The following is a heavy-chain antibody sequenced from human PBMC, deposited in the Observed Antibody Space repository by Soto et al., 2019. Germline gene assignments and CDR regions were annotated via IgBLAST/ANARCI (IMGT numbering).Heavy chain of an antibody. CDR2: IYHSGST. CDR3: ARSPDSSGYYPRRYYYGLDV. V-gene: IGHV4-30-2*01. CDR1: GGSISGGGYS. Sequence: SETLSLTCAVSGGSISGGGYSWSWIRQPPGKGLEWIGYIYHSGSTYYNPSLKSRVTISVDRSKNQFSLKLSSVTAADTPVYYCARSPDSSGYYPRRYYYGLDVWGQGTTVTVSS. J-gene: IGHJ6*02. D-gene: IGHD3-22*01.